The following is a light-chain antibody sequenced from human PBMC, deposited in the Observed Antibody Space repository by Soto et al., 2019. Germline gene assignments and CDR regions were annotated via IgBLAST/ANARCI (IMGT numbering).Light chain of an antibody. CDR3: LQDYDFPYT. CDR1: QDIRVD. J-gene: IGKJ5*01. CDR2: AAS. Sequence: QFPPSLSASLGDWVIITFRASQDIRVDVGWLQQRPGHAPNLLIYAASTLHTGVPSTFTGSGSGTDFTHTINDLQPEDVATYFCLQDYDFPYTFGQGTRLEIK. V-gene: IGKV1-6*01.